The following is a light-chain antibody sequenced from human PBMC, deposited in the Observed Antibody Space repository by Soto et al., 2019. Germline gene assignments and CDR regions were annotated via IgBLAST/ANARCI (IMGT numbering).Light chain of an antibody. Sequence: QSVLTQPASVSGSPGQSITISCTGTSSDVGGYNYVYWYQQHPGKAPKLMIYDVSNRPSGVSSRFSGYKSGNTSSLTISGLQAEDEADYYCSSYTSSSTVVFGGGTKLSVL. CDR1: SSDVGGYNY. CDR2: DVS. J-gene: IGLJ2*01. V-gene: IGLV2-14*01. CDR3: SSYTSSSTVV.